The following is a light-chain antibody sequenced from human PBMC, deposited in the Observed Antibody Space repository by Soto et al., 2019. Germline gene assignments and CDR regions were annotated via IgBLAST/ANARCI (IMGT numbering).Light chain of an antibody. CDR1: SSNIGTNT. CDR2: SNN. V-gene: IGLV1-44*01. CDR3: AAWDDSLSGVV. Sequence: QSVLTQPPSASGTPGQRVTISCSGSSSNIGTNTVHWYHQLPGTAPKLLIYSNNPRPSGVPDRFSGSKSGTSASLAISGLQSEDEADYYCAAWDDSLSGVVFGGGTKLTVL. J-gene: IGLJ2*01.